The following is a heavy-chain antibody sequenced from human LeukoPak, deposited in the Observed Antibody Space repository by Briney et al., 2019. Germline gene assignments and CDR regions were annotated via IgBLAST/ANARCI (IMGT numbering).Heavy chain of an antibody. V-gene: IGHV3-33*06. D-gene: IGHD3-22*01. Sequence: GSLRLSCAASGFTFSSYGMHWVRQAPGKGLEWVAVIWYDGSYKYYADSVKGRFTISRDNSKNTLYLQMNSLRAEDTAVYYCAKGYYYDSSGVDYWGQGTLVTVSS. J-gene: IGHJ4*02. CDR1: GFTFSSYG. CDR3: AKGYYYDSSGVDY. CDR2: IWYDGSYK.